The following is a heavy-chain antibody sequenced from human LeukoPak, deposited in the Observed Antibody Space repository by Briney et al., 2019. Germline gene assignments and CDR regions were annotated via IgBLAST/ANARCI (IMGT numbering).Heavy chain of an antibody. CDR3: ARDLAVVVVAAPGHNRFDP. CDR1: GGSISSYY. D-gene: IGHD2-15*01. V-gene: IGHV4-4*07. CDR2: IYTSGST. J-gene: IGHJ5*02. Sequence: SETLSLTCTVSGGSISSYYWSWIRQPAGKGLEWIGRIYTSGSTNYNPSLKSRVTMSVDTSKDQFSLKLSSVTAADTAVYYCARDLAVVVVAAPGHNRFDPWGQGTLVTVSS.